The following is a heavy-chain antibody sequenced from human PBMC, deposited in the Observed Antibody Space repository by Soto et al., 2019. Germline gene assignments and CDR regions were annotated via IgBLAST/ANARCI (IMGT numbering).Heavy chain of an antibody. V-gene: IGHV3-30*03. CDR3: ARDLRVYTSGSELGY. J-gene: IGHJ4*02. CDR1: GFTFSSYC. Sequence: PXVSLRLSVIASGFTFSSYCMHWVGQAPGKGLEWVAILSYQGSDKFYADSVKGRFTISRDKPKSMLYLEMNSLRPDDTAVYYCARDLRVYTSGSELGYWGQGTLVTVSS. CDR2: LSYQGSDK. D-gene: IGHD3-10*01.